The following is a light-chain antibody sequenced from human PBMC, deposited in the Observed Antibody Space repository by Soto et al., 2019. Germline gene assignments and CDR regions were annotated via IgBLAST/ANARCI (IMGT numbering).Light chain of an antibody. J-gene: IGKJ2*03. CDR1: QSVSSNY. V-gene: IGKV3-20*01. CDR2: GTS. Sequence: EIVLTQSPGTLSLSLGERATLSCRASQSVSSNYLAWYQQKPGQAPRLLIYGTSSRATGIPDRFSGSGSGTDFTLTIRRLEPEDFAVYYCQQYCNSPRYSFGQGTKLEIK. CDR3: QQYCNSPRYS.